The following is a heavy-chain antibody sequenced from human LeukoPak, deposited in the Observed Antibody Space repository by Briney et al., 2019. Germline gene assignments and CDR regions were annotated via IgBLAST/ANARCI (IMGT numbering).Heavy chain of an antibody. CDR2: IYTSGST. Sequence: TLSLTCTVSGGFINSGSYYWSWIRQPAGKGLEWIGRIYTSGSTNYNPSLKSRVTISVDTSKNQFSLKLSSVTAADTAVYYCAREFRDWGQGTLVTVSS. V-gene: IGHV4-61*02. CDR1: GGFINSGSYY. CDR3: AREFRD. J-gene: IGHJ4*02.